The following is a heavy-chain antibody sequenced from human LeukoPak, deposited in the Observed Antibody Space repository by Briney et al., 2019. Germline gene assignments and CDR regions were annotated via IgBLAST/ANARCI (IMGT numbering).Heavy chain of an antibody. CDR3: AREAITFGGVIVPFDY. V-gene: IGHV3-21*01. J-gene: IGHJ4*02. D-gene: IGHD3-16*02. CDR1: GFTFSSYS. CDR2: ISSSSSYI. Sequence: GGSLRLSCAASGFTFSSYSMNWVRQAPGKGLEWVSSISSSSSYIYYADSVKGRFTISRDNAKNSLYLQMNSLRAEDMAVYYCAREAITFGGVIVPFDYWGQGTLVTVSS.